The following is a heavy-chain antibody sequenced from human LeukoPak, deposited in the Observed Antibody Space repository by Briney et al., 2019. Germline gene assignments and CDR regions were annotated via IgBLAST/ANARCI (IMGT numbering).Heavy chain of an antibody. J-gene: IGHJ5*02. CDR1: GGSLSSGDYY. CDR3: SRETAYCSGGSCSTHGWFDP. CDR2: IYYSGST. V-gene: IGHV4-30-4*08. Sequence: SETLSLTCTVSGGSLSSGDYYWSWIRQPPGKGLEWLGYIYYSGSTYYNPSLKSRVTISVDTAKNQFSLRLSSVTAGDTAVYYCSRETAYCSGGSCSTHGWFDPWGQGTLVTVSS. D-gene: IGHD2-15*01.